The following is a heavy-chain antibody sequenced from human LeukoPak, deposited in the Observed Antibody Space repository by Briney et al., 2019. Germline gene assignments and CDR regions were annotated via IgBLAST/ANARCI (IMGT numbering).Heavy chain of an antibody. CDR3: AALKGPGRYYFDY. Sequence: AETLTLTCTVSGGSISSNSYYWGWIRPPPGQGLEWIGSIYYSGSTYYNPSLKSRVTISVDTSKNQFSLKLSCVTAADTAVYYCAALKGPGRYYFDYWGQGTLVTVSS. CDR1: GGSISSNSYY. D-gene: IGHD3-10*01. CDR2: IYYSGST. V-gene: IGHV4-39*01. J-gene: IGHJ4*02.